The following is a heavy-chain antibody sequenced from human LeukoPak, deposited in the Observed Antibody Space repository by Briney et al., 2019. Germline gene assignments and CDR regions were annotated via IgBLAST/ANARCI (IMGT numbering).Heavy chain of an antibody. CDR2: IDPSDSYT. V-gene: IGHV5-10-1*01. J-gene: IGHJ3*02. Sequence: GESLRISCKGSAYSFTSYWISWARQMPGKGLEWMGRIDPSDSYTNYSPSFQGHVTISADKSISTAYLQWSSLKASDTAMYYCARRRDCSSTSCPDDAFDIWGQGTMVTVSS. CDR3: ARRRDCSSTSCPDDAFDI. CDR1: AYSFTSYW. D-gene: IGHD2-2*01.